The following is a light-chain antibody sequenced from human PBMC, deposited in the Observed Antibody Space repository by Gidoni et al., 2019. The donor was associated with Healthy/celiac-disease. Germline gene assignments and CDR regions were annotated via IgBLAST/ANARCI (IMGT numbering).Light chain of an antibody. CDR2: DAS. V-gene: IGKV3-11*01. J-gene: IGKJ1*01. Sequence: EIVLTQSPATLSLSPGERATLSCSASQSVSSYLAWSQQKPGQAPRVLIYDASNRATGIPARFSGSGSGTDFPLTISSLEPEDFAVYYCQQRSNWPLGGTFGQGTKVEIK. CDR1: QSVSSY. CDR3: QQRSNWPLGGT.